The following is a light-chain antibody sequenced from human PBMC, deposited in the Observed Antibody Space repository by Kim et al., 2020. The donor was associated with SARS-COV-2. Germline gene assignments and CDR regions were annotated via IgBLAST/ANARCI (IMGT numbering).Light chain of an antibody. J-gene: IGKJ2*01. CDR1: QSVNIN. Sequence: VMTQSPTTLSASPGESVTLSCRASQSVNINLAWYQLKPGQAPRLLIHGASLMATGIPDKFSGSGSGTEFTLTITSLQSEDFALYSCQQYHTWPPTCGQGTKLEI. CDR3: QQYHTWPPT. V-gene: IGKV3D-15*01. CDR2: GAS.